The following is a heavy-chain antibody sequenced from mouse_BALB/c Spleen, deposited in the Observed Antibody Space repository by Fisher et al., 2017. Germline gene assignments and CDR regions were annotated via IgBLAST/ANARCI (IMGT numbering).Heavy chain of an antibody. D-gene: IGHD2-4*01. V-gene: IGHV1-69*02. CDR3: TRLPYDYDGYYAMDY. Sequence: QKFKGKATLTVDKSSSTAYMQLSSPTSEDSAVYYCTRLPYDYDGYYAMDYWGQGTSVTVSS. J-gene: IGHJ4*01.